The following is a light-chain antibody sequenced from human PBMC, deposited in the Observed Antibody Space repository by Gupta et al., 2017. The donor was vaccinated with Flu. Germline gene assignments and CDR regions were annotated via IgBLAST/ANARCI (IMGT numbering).Light chain of an antibody. CDR1: QSVSSSY. CDR2: GAS. J-gene: IGKJ1*01. Sequence: EIVLTQSPGTLSLSPGERATLSCRASQSVSSSYLGWYQQKPGRAPRLLIYGASRRATGIPDRLSGSGSGTDFTLTINRLEPEDFAVYYCQHYGNSRTFGQGTKVEIK. V-gene: IGKV3-20*01. CDR3: QHYGNSRT.